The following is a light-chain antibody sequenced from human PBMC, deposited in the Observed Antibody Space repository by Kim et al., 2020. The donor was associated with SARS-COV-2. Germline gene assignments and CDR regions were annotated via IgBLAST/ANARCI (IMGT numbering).Light chain of an antibody. CDR3: AAWDDSRTVL. Sequence: QSVLTQPPSASGTPGQRVTISCSGSISNIGTNTVNWYQQLPGTAPKLLIYSNNQRPSGVPDRFSGSKSGNSASLAISGLQSDDEADYYCAAWDDSRTVLFGGGTQLTVL. V-gene: IGLV1-44*01. CDR1: ISNIGTNT. CDR2: SNN. J-gene: IGLJ2*01.